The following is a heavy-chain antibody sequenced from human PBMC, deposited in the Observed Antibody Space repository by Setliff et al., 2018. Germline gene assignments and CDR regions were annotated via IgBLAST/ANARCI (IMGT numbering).Heavy chain of an antibody. D-gene: IGHD6-13*01. CDR2: ISDTAIGI. CDR1: GFTFNTYA. Sequence: AGSLRLSCAASGFTFNTYAMSWVRQPPGKGLEWVSSISDTAIGIYYTGSVRGRFTISRDKSKKILFLQMNSLRVEDTAIYYCAKDGVGYSSTWPKRDYFDAWGQGTLVTVSS. CDR3: AKDGVGYSSTWPKRDYFDA. V-gene: IGHV3-23*01. J-gene: IGHJ4*02.